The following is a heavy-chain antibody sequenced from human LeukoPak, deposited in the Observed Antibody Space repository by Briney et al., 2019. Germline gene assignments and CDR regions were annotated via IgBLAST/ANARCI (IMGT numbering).Heavy chain of an antibody. J-gene: IGHJ4*02. V-gene: IGHV4-34*01. D-gene: IGHD2-21*02. Sequence: SETLSLTCAVYGGSFSGYYWSWIRQPPGKGLEWIGEINHSGSTNYNPSLKSRVTISVDTSKNQFSLKLSSVTAAGTAVYYCARRVPHYCGGDCYLFDYWGQGTLVTVSS. CDR2: INHSGST. CDR3: ARRVPHYCGGDCYLFDY. CDR1: GGSFSGYY.